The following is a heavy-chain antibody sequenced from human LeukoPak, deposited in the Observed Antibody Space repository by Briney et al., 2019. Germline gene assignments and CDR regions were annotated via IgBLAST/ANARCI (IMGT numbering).Heavy chain of an antibody. CDR1: GFTFSDYY. J-gene: IGHJ6*03. CDR3: ARGVRLSYYYYYYMDV. CDR2: IKKDGSEK. Sequence: GGSLRLSCAASGFTFSDYYMSWIRQAPGKGLEWVANIKKDGSEKYYVDSVKGRFTISRDNAKTSLYLQMNSLRAEDTAVYYCARGVRLSYYYYYYMDVWGKGTTVTVSS. V-gene: IGHV3-7*01.